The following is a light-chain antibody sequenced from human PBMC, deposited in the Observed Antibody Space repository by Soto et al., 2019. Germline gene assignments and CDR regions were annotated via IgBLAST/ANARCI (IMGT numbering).Light chain of an antibody. Sequence: QSVLTQPASVSGSPGQSITISCSGTSSDVGGYNYVSWYQQHPGKAPKLMIYDVSDWPSGVSSRFSGSKSGNTASLTISGLQAEDEADYYCTSYTRSNSYVFGTGTKVTVL. CDR1: SSDVGGYNY. CDR3: TSYTRSNSYV. J-gene: IGLJ1*01. CDR2: DVS. V-gene: IGLV2-14*03.